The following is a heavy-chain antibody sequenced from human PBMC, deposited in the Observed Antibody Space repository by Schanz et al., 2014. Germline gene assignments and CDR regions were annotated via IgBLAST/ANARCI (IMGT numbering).Heavy chain of an antibody. CDR2: IWHDGSGK. Sequence: QVQVVESGGGVVQPGRSLRLSCVASGFTFNNYGMHWVRQAPGKGLGWVAVIWHDGSGKYYADSVKGRFTISRDNSKNTLYLEMNSLRAEDTAVYYCARFLARYQYYGVAVWGQGTTVIVSS. CDR3: ARFLARYQYYGVAV. CDR1: GFTFNNYG. J-gene: IGHJ6*02. D-gene: IGHD3-3*01. V-gene: IGHV3-33*01.